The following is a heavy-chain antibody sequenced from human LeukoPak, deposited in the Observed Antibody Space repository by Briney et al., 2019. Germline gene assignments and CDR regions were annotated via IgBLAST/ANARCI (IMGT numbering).Heavy chain of an antibody. CDR1: GGTFSSYA. V-gene: IGHV1-69*04. CDR3: AREVDSSGYYSDY. CDR2: IIPILGIA. Sequence: ASVKVSCKASGGTFSSYAISWVRQAPGQGLEWMGRIIPILGIANYAQKFQGRVTITADKSTSTAYMELSSLRSEDTAVYYCAREVDSSGYYSDYWGQGTLVTVSS. J-gene: IGHJ4*02. D-gene: IGHD3-22*01.